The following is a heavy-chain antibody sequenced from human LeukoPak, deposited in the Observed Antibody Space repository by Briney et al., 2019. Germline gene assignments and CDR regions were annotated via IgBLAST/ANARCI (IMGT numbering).Heavy chain of an antibody. J-gene: IGHJ2*01. CDR3: ARAPDYGSTSNARYWYLDL. Sequence: GGSLRLSCAASGFTFSIYAMNWVRQAPGKGLEWVSVISYGGNQKYYGDSVKGRFTISRDNSKNTLYLQMDSLTDDDTAVYYCARAPDYGSTSNARYWYLDLWGRGTLVTVSS. CDR1: GFTFSIYA. D-gene: IGHD3-10*01. V-gene: IGHV3-30*04. CDR2: ISYGGNQK.